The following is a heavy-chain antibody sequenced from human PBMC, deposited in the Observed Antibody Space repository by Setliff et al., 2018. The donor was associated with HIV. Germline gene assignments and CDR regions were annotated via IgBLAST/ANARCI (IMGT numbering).Heavy chain of an antibody. V-gene: IGHV4-61*09. CDR1: GGSISSGSYY. D-gene: IGHD2-15*01. CDR2: IYTSGST. Sequence: PSETLSLTCTVPGGSISSGSYYWSWIRQPAGKGLEWIGHIYTSGSTNYNPSLKSRVTISVDTSKNQFSLKLSSVTAADTAVYYCARASSRLNCSGGSCYRAPYAFDIWGQGTMVT. CDR3: ARASSRLNCSGGSCYRAPYAFDI. J-gene: IGHJ3*02.